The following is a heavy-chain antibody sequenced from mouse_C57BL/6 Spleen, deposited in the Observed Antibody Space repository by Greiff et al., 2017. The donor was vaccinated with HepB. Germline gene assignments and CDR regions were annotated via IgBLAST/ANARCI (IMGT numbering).Heavy chain of an antibody. CDR2: IRLKSDNYAT. D-gene: IGHD1-1*01. CDR3: TGGSSLYYYAMDY. CDR1: GFTFSNYW. J-gene: IGHJ4*01. V-gene: IGHV6-3*01. Sequence: EVMLVESGGGLVQPGGSMKLSCVASGFTFSNYWMNWVRQSPEKGLEWVAQIRLKSDNYATHYAESVKGRFTISRDDSKSSVYLQMNNLRAEDTGIYYCTGGSSLYYYAMDYWGQGTSVTVSS.